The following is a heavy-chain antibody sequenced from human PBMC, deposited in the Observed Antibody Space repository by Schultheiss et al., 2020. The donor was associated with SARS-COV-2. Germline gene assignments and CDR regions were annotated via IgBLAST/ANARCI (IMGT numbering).Heavy chain of an antibody. CDR1: GGSISSGGYY. CDR2: IYYSGST. V-gene: IGHV4-31*03. Sequence: SQTLSLTCTVSGGSISSGGYYWSWIRQHPGKGLEWIGYIYYSGSTYYNPSLKSRVTISVDTSKNQFSLKLSSVTAADTAVYYCARVGLIAAAGTIYYYYCMDVWGQGTTVTVSS. J-gene: IGHJ6*02. D-gene: IGHD6-13*01. CDR3: ARVGLIAAAGTIYYYYCMDV.